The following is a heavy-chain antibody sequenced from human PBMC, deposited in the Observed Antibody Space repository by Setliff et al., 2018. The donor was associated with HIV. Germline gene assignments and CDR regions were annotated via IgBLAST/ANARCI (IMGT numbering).Heavy chain of an antibody. D-gene: IGHD3-10*01. V-gene: IGHV4-34*01. CDR3: AREWRGRYYYYMDV. J-gene: IGHJ6*03. Sequence: SETLSLTCAVYGGSFSNYFWSWIRQPPGKGLEWIGDINHGASTYYNPSLKSRVTISVDTSKNQFSLKLTSMTAADTAVYYCAREWRGRYYYYMDVWGKGTTVTVS. CDR1: GGSFSNYF. CDR2: INHGAST.